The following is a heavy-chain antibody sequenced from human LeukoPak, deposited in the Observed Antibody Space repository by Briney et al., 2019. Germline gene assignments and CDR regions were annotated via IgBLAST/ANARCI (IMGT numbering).Heavy chain of an antibody. Sequence: ASVKVSCKASGYTFTSYAMHWVRQAPGQRLEWMGWINAGNGNTKYSQKFQGRVTMTEDTSTDTAYMELSSLRSEDTAVYYCATIVGATRGGAGAWGQGTLVTVSS. CDR1: GYTFTSYA. D-gene: IGHD1-26*01. CDR3: ATIVGATRGGAGA. CDR2: INAGNGNT. J-gene: IGHJ5*02. V-gene: IGHV1-3*01.